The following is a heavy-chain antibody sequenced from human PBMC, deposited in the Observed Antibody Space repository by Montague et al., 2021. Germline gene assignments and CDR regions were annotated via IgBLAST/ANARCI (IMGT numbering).Heavy chain of an antibody. D-gene: IGHD3-3*01. CDR2: VYSNGNT. Sequence: SETLSLTCTASGGSLGHYYWSWIRQPPGKGLEWIGYVYSNGNTNFNPSLRGRVTISNDTSQTQFSLKLSSMTAADTAVYYCARTFWRGNHHPFDYWGPGILVSVSS. J-gene: IGHJ4*02. CDR3: ARTFWRGNHHPFDY. V-gene: IGHV4-4*08. CDR1: GGSLGHYY.